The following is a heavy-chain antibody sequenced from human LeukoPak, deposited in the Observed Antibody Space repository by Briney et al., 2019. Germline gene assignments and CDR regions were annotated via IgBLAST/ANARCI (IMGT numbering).Heavy chain of an antibody. CDR2: IYPGDSDT. Sequence: GESLKISCKGSGYSFTSYWIGWVRQMPGKGLEWMGIIYPGDSDTRYSPSFQGQVTISADKSISTAYLQWSSLKASDTAMYYCARHVVRTGLDGYNSFDYWGQGTLVTVSS. D-gene: IGHD5-24*01. V-gene: IGHV5-51*01. J-gene: IGHJ4*02. CDR1: GYSFTSYW. CDR3: ARHVVRTGLDGYNSFDY.